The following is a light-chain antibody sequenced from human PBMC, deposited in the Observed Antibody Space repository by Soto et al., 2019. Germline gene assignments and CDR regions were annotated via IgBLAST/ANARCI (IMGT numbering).Light chain of an antibody. CDR2: DAS. Sequence: MVLTQSPGTLSLSTGERATLSCRASQSVSSNLACYQQKPGQAPRLLIYDASRRATGIPERFSGSGSGTDFTPTINRLEPEDFAVYYCQQYGSSPTFGLGTKVDIK. V-gene: IGKV3-20*01. CDR1: QSVSSN. CDR3: QQYGSSPT. J-gene: IGKJ1*01.